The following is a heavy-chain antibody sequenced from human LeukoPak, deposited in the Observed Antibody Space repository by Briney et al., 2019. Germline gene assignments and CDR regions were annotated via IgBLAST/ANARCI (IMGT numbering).Heavy chain of an antibody. CDR2: MNPNSGNT. Sequence: ASVKVSCKASGYTFTSYGISWVRQATGQGLEWMGWMNPNSGNTGYAQKFQGRVTMTRNTSISTAYMELSSLRSEDTAVYYCARGGTLDYEGYMDVWGKGTTVTISS. CDR1: GYTFTSYG. CDR3: ARGGTLDYEGYMDV. V-gene: IGHV1-8*02. D-gene: IGHD3-22*01. J-gene: IGHJ6*03.